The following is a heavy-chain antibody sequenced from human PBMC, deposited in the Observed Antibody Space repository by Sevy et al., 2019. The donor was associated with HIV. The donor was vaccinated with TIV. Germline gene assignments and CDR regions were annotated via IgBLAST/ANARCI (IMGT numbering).Heavy chain of an antibody. J-gene: IGHJ6*04. V-gene: IGHV3-7*03. CDR2: INKDGSQK. CDR1: GVTFSNYW. CDR3: ARGRHMDV. Sequence: GGSLRLSCAASGVTFSNYWITWVRQGPGKGLEWVANINKDGSQKYYVDSVKGRFTISRDNADNSLYLQMNSLRAEDTAVYYCARGRHMDVWGKGITVTVSS.